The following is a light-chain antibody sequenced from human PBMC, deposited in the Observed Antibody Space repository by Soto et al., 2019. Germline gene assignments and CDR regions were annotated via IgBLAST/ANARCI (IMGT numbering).Light chain of an antibody. CDR2: TSS. CDR1: QSISTS. Sequence: DIQMTQSPSSLSASVRDRVTITCRASQSISTSLNWYQQKPGKAPNLLIFTSSNLESGVPSRFSGSGSGTDFTLTISSLQPEDFATYFCQQGYSRPRTFGQGTKVDIK. V-gene: IGKV1-39*01. J-gene: IGKJ1*01. CDR3: QQGYSRPRT.